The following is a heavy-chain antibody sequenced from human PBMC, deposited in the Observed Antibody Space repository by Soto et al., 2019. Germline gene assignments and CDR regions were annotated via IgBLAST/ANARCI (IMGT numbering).Heavy chain of an antibody. D-gene: IGHD3-22*01. J-gene: IGHJ3*02. CDR3: ARSSTMIVVVITAGAFDI. V-gene: IGHV4-61*01. CDR1: GGSVSSGSYY. Sequence: SETLSLTCTVSGGSVSSGSYYWSWIQQPPGKGLEWIGYIYYSGSTNYNPSLKSRVTISVDTSKNQFSLKLSSVTAADTAVYYCARSSTMIVVVITAGAFDIWGQGTMVTVSS. CDR2: IYYSGST.